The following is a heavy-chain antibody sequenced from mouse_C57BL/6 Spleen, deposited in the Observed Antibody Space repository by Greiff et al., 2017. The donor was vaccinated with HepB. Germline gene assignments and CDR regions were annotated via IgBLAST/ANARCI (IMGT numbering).Heavy chain of an antibody. J-gene: IGHJ2*01. V-gene: IGHV1-59*01. CDR3: ARNQDTGYGSRGGVDY. D-gene: IGHD1-1*01. Sequence: VQLQQPGAELVRPGTSVKVSCKASGYTFTSYWMHWVKQRPGQGLEWIGVIDPSDSYTNYNQKFKGKATLTVDTSSSTAYMQLSSLTSEDSAVYYCARNQDTGYGSRGGVDYWGQGTTLTVSS. CDR1: GYTFTSYW. CDR2: IDPSDSYT.